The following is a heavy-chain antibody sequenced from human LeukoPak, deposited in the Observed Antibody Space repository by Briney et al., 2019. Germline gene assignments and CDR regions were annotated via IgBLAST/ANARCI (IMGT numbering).Heavy chain of an antibody. CDR3: ARAIAAAGEPDY. CDR1: GGPISSGGYY. J-gene: IGHJ4*02. V-gene: IGHV4-30-2*01. D-gene: IGHD6-13*01. Sequence: SQTLSLTCTVSGGPISSGGYYWSWIRQPPGKGLEWIGYIYHSGSTYYNPSLKSRVTISVDRSKNQFSLKLSSVTAADTAVYYCARAIAAAGEPDYWGQGTLVTVSS. CDR2: IYHSGST.